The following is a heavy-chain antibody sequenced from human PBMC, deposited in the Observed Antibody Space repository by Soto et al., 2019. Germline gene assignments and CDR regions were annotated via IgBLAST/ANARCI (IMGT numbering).Heavy chain of an antibody. Sequence: QVQLVQSGAEVKKPGASVKVSCKASGYTFTNYYMHWVRQAPGQGLDWMGMINPSGGYTNYAQKFQGRVTMTRDTSTSTVHMDLSSLRSEDTAVYYCARDPHVVVVPAVYFFDHWGQGTLVTVSS. D-gene: IGHD2-2*01. CDR2: INPSGGYT. CDR1: GYTFTNYY. CDR3: ARDPHVVVVPAVYFFDH. V-gene: IGHV1-46*01. J-gene: IGHJ4*02.